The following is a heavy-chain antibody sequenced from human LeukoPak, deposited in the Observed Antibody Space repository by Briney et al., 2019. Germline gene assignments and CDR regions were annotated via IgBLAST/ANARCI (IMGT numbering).Heavy chain of an antibody. CDR1: GYTFTSYG. CDR2: INPSVDST. V-gene: IGHV1-46*01. J-gene: IGHJ4*02. D-gene: IGHD3-10*01. CDR3: ARVALRGVIIAPFDY. Sequence: ASVKVSCKASGYTFTSYGISWVRQAPGQGLEWMGVINPSVDSTTYAQKFQGRVSMTRDMSTRTVYMELSSLRSEDTAVYYCARVALRGVIIAPFDYWGQGTLVTVSS.